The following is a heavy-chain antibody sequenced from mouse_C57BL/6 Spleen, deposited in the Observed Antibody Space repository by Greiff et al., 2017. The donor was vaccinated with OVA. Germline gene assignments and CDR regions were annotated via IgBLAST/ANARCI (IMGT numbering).Heavy chain of an antibody. CDR3: VRGYYDYPSMGMDY. V-gene: IGHV10-1*01. J-gene: IGHJ4*01. D-gene: IGHD2-4*01. CDR2: IRSKSNNYAT. Sequence: EVQGVESGGGLVQPKGSLKLSCAASGFSFNTYAMNWVRQAPGKGLEWVARIRSKSNNYATYYADSVKDRFTISRDDSESMLYLQMNNLKTEDTAMYDCVRGYYDYPSMGMDYWGQGTSVTVSS. CDR1: GFSFNTYA.